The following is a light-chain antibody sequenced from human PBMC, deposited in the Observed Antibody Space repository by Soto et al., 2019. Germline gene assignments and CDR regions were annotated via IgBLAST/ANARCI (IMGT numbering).Light chain of an antibody. Sequence: DIQMTQSPSTLSASVGDRVTVTCRASQDISRSLAWYPKKPGQAPKLLMYQASNLERDVPSRFSCSGSGTEFTLNISSMQPDDFATYYCQQYKRYSPYTFGQGPKLEIK. V-gene: IGKV1-5*03. CDR3: QQYKRYSPYT. CDR1: QDISRS. CDR2: QAS. J-gene: IGKJ2*01.